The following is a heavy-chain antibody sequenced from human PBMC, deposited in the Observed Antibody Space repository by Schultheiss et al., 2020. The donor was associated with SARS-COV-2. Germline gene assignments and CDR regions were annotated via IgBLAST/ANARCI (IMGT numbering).Heavy chain of an antibody. D-gene: IGHD2-21*01. CDR3: ARHRSYCGGDCYIHWFDP. Sequence: SETLSLTCTVSGGSVSSGSYYWSWIRQPPGKGLEWIGEINHSGSTYYNPSLKSRVTISVDRSKNQFSLKLSSVTAADTAIYYCARHRSYCGGDCYIHWFDPWGQGTLVTVSS. CDR2: INHSGST. J-gene: IGHJ5*02. CDR1: GGSVSSGSYY. V-gene: IGHV4-39*01.